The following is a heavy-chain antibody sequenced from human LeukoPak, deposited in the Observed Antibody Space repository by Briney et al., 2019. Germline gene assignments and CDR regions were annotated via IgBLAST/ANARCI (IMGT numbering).Heavy chain of an antibody. J-gene: IGHJ3*02. V-gene: IGHV5-51*01. Sequence: GESLKISCKGSGYSFTSYWIGWVRQMPGKGLEWMGIIYPGDSDTRYSPSFQGRVTISADKSISTAYLQWSSLKASDIAMYYCARPQPMVRGVLGAFDIWGQGTMVTVSS. D-gene: IGHD3-10*01. CDR1: GYSFTSYW. CDR2: IYPGDSDT. CDR3: ARPQPMVRGVLGAFDI.